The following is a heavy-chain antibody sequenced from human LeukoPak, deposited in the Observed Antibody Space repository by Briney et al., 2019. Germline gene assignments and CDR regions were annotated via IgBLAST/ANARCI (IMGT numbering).Heavy chain of an antibody. CDR3: TTEGGSGSQPPPPYYYYGMDV. CDR1: GFTFSNAW. V-gene: IGHV3-15*01. J-gene: IGHJ6*02. D-gene: IGHD3-10*01. CDR2: IKSKTDGGTT. Sequence: GGSLRLSCAASGFTFSNAWMSWVRQAPGKGLEWVGRIKSKTDGGTTDYAAPVKGRFTISRDDSKNTLYLQMNSLKTEDTAVYYCTTEGGSGSQPPPPYYYYGMDVWGQGTTVTVSS.